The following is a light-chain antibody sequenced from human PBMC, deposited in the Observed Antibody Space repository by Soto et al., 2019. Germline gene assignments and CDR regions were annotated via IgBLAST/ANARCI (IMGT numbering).Light chain of an antibody. Sequence: EIVLTQSPATLSLSPGERATLSCRASQSVSSYLAWYQQKPGQAPRLLIYDASNRATGIPARFSGTGSGTDFTLTISSLEPEDFAVHYCQQRSSWPLTLGGGTKVDIK. CDR1: QSVSSY. CDR3: QQRSSWPLT. J-gene: IGKJ4*01. V-gene: IGKV3-11*01. CDR2: DAS.